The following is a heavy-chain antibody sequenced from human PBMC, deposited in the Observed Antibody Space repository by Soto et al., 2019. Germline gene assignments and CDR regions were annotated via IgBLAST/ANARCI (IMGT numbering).Heavy chain of an antibody. J-gene: IGHJ5*02. Sequence: ASVKVSCKASGYTFTSYGISWVRQAPGQGLEWMGWISAYNGNTNYAQKLQGRVTTTTDTSTSTAYMELRSLRSDDTAVYYCARGGITIFGVVNWFDPWGQGTLVTVSS. D-gene: IGHD3-3*01. CDR2: ISAYNGNT. CDR1: GYTFTSYG. V-gene: IGHV1-18*01. CDR3: ARGGITIFGVVNWFDP.